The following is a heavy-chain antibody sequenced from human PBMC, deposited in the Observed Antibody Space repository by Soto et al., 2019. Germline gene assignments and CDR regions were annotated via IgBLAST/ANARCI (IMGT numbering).Heavy chain of an antibody. CDR1: GFTFSNFW. J-gene: IGHJ4*02. D-gene: IGHD2-21*01. V-gene: IGHV3-7*04. CDR2: IKEDGSET. CDR3: ARGGRHTSDS. Sequence: EVQVVESGGGLVQPGGSLRLSCAASGFTFSNFWMSWVRQAPGKGLEWVANIKEDGSETYSVDSVKGRFTISRDNAKNSLYLQMTSLSAEDTAVYYCARGGRHTSDSWGQGALVIVSS.